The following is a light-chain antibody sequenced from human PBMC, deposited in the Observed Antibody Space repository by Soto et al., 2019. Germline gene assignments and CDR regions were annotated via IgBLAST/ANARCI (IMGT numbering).Light chain of an antibody. CDR2: EVS. J-gene: IGLJ3*02. CDR1: SSDVGAYND. CDR3: TSFTSSSTWV. V-gene: IGLV2-14*01. Sequence: QSALTQPASVSGSPGQSITISCTGTSSDVGAYNDVSWYQQHPGKAPKLMIYEVSNRPSGVSNRFFGSKSGNTASLTISGLQAEDEADYYCTSFTSSSTWVFGGGNKLTVL.